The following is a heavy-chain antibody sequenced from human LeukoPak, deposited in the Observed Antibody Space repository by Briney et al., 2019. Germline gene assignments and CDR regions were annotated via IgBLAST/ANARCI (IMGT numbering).Heavy chain of an antibody. CDR3: ARDRCSYGYLFDY. V-gene: IGHV3-30*19. CDR2: ISYDGSNK. Sequence: GGSLRLSCAASGFTFSSYGMHWVRQAPGKGLEWVALISYDGSNKYYADSVKGRFTISRDISKNTLFLQMNSLRAEDTAVYYCARDRCSYGYLFDYWDQGTLVTVSS. J-gene: IGHJ4*02. CDR1: GFTFSSYG. D-gene: IGHD5-18*01.